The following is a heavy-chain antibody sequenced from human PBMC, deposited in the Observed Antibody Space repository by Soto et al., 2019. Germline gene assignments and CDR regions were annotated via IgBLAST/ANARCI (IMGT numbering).Heavy chain of an antibody. CDR3: AKSRAYSYALDAFDI. CDR2: ISGSGGST. Sequence: SGGSLRLSCAASGFTFSSYAMSWVRQAPGKGLEWVSAISGSGGSTYYADSVKGRFTISRDNSKNTLYLQMNSLRAEDTAVYYCAKSRAYSYALDAFDIWGQGTMVTVSS. CDR1: GFTFSSYA. V-gene: IGHV3-23*01. D-gene: IGHD5-18*01. J-gene: IGHJ3*02.